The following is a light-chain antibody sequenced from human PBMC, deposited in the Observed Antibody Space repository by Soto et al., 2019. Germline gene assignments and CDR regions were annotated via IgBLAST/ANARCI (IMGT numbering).Light chain of an antibody. CDR1: QSISTN. CDR3: QQYNNWPYT. V-gene: IGKV3-15*01. CDR2: GAS. Sequence: EIVMTQSPVTLSVSPGERATLSCRASQSISTNLAWYQQKPGQAPRLVIYGASTRATDIPARFSGSASGTEFTLTISSLQSEDFAVDYCQQYNNWPYTFAQGTRLAI. J-gene: IGKJ2*01.